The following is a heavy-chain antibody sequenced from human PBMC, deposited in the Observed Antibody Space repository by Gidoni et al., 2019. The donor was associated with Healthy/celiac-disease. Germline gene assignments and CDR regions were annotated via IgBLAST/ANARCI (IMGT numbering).Heavy chain of an antibody. V-gene: IGHV3-30*01. CDR3: ARDTVSGDRGYWYFDL. Sequence: QVQLVESGGGVVQPGRSLRLSCAASGFTFSSYAMHWFRQAPGKGLEWVAVISYDGRNKYYADSVKGRFTIARDNSKNTLYLQMNSLRAEDTAVYYCARDTVSGDRGYWYFDLWGRGTLVTDSS. CDR2: ISYDGRNK. D-gene: IGHD2-21*02. CDR1: GFTFSSYA. J-gene: IGHJ2*01.